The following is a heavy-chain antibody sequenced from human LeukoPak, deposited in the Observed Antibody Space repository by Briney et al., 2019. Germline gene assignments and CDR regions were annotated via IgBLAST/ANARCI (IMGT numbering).Heavy chain of an antibody. CDR3: AKDDAWLRFGE. D-gene: IGHD3-10*01. Sequence: GGSLRLSCAASGFTVSSNYMSWVRQAPGKGLEWVSVIYSGGSTYYADSVKGRFTISRDNSKNTLYPEVISLTAEDTAVYYCAKDDAWLRFGEWSQGTLVTVSS. V-gene: IGHV3-53*01. CDR2: IYSGGST. CDR1: GFTVSSNY. J-gene: IGHJ4*02.